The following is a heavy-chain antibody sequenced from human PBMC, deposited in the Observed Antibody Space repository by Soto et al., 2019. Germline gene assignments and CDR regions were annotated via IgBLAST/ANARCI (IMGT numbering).Heavy chain of an antibody. V-gene: IGHV1-2*02. CDR2: INPNSGGT. J-gene: IGHJ6*02. D-gene: IGHD4-17*01. CDR3: ARDFSVTTNYYYYGMDV. Sequence: GASVKVSCKASGYTFTGYYMHWVRQAPGQGLEWMGWINPNSGGTNYAQKFQGRVTMTRDTSISTAYMELSRLRSDDTAVYYCARDFSVTTNYYYYGMDVWGQGTTVTVSS. CDR1: GYTFTGYY.